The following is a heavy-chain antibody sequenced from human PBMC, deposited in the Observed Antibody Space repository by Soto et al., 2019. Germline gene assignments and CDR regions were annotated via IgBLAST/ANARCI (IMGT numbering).Heavy chain of an antibody. D-gene: IGHD3-9*01. CDR3: TRKTPPTGMEV. J-gene: IGHJ6*02. CDR2: IGSGGDT. V-gene: IGHV3-13*01. Sequence: EVQLVESGGGLVQPGGSLRLSCAASGFTLSSYDIHWVRQATGEGLAWVSGIGSGGDTHYADSVKRRFIISREDGKNSLYLQMNNLRVGDTAVYYCTRKTPPTGMEVWGQGATVTVSS. CDR1: GFTLSSYD.